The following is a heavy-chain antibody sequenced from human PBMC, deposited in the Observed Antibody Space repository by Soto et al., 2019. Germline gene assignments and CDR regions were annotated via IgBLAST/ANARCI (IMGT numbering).Heavy chain of an antibody. Sequence: ASVKVSCKASGYTFTSYGISWVRQAPGQGLEWMGWISAYNGNTNYAQKLQGRVTMTTDTSTSTAYMELRSLRSDDTAVYYCARVEGIVVVPAATYYYYYYGMDVWAKGPRSPSP. D-gene: IGHD2-2*01. CDR3: ARVEGIVVVPAATYYYYYYGMDV. CDR2: ISAYNGNT. V-gene: IGHV1-18*01. J-gene: IGHJ6*02. CDR1: GYTFTSYG.